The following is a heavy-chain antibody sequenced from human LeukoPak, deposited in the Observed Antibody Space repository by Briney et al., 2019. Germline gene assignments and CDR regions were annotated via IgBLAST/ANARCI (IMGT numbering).Heavy chain of an antibody. J-gene: IGHJ4*02. CDR2: INHSGST. V-gene: IGHV4-34*01. D-gene: IGHD3-10*01. CDR1: GGSFSGYY. CDR3: ARLFKSTFAMVRGVISY. Sequence: SETLSLTCAVYGGSFSGYYWSWIRQPPGKGLEWIGEINHSGSTNYNPSLKSRVTISVDTSKNQFSLKLSSVTAADTAVYYCARLFKSTFAMVRGVISYWGQGTLVTVSS.